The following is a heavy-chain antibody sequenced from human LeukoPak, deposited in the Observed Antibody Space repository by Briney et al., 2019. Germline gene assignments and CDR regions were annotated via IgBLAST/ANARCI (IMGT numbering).Heavy chain of an antibody. CDR1: GYTLTSYG. J-gene: IGHJ3*02. Sequence: GASVKVSCKASGYTLTSYGISWVRQAPGQGLEWMGWISAYNGNTNYAQKLQGGVTMTTDTSTSTAYMELRSLRSDDTAVYYCARDSSSGYYYAFDIWGQGTMVTVSS. D-gene: IGHD3-22*01. CDR3: ARDSSSGYYYAFDI. CDR2: ISAYNGNT. V-gene: IGHV1-18*01.